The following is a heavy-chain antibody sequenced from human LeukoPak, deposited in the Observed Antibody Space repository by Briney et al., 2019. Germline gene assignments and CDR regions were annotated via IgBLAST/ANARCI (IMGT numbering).Heavy chain of an antibody. D-gene: IGHD6-19*01. CDR1: GGSFSGYY. Sequence: SETLSLTCAVYGGSFSGYYWSRIRQPPGKGLEWIGEINHSGSTNYNPSLKSRVTISVDTSKNQFSLKLSSVTAADTAVYYCARLIAVAAHNWFDPWGQGTLVTVSS. V-gene: IGHV4-34*01. J-gene: IGHJ5*02. CDR3: ARLIAVAAHNWFDP. CDR2: INHSGST.